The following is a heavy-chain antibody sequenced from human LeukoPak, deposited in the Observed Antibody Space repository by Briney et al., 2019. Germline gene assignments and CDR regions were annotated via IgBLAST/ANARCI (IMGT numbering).Heavy chain of an antibody. CDR3: VRTYYDSGAGDY. CDR1: GFTFSSYW. CDR2: IKQDGSEK. D-gene: IGHD3-10*01. Sequence: PGGSLRLSCAASGFTFSSYWMSWVRQVPGKGLEWVANIKQDGSEKYCVDSVKGRFTISRDNAKNSLYLQMNSLRAEDTAVYYCVRTYYDSGAGDYWGQGTLVTVSS. J-gene: IGHJ4*02. V-gene: IGHV3-7*04.